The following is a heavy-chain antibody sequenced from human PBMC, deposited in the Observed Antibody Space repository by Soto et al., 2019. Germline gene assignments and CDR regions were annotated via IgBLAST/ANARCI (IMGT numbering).Heavy chain of an antibody. CDR2: VYHSGST. Sequence: PSETLSLTCAVSGGSISTSNWWSWVRQPPGKGLEWIGEVYHSGSTNYNPSFKSRVTISVDTSKNQFSLKLSSVTAADTAVYYCARDQYSSEGNFWYYYGMDVWGQGTTVT. V-gene: IGHV4-4*02. D-gene: IGHD6-25*01. CDR1: GGSISTSNW. CDR3: ARDQYSSEGNFWYYYGMDV. J-gene: IGHJ6*02.